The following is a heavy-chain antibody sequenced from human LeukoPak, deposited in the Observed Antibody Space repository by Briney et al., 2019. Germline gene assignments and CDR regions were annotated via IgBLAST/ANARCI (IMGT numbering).Heavy chain of an antibody. Sequence: GGSLRLSXAASGFTFSSYAMSWVGQAPGKGLKWVSAISGSGTTYYADSVKGRFTISRDNSKNTVYLQMNSLRAEDTAVYYCAKNKYGDYGEYWGQGTLVTVSS. J-gene: IGHJ4*02. CDR2: ISGSGTT. D-gene: IGHD4-17*01. V-gene: IGHV3-23*01. CDR1: GFTFSSYA. CDR3: AKNKYGDYGEY.